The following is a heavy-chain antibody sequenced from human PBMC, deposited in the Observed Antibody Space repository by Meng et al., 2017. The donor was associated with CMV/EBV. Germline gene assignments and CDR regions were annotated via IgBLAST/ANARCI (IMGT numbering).Heavy chain of an antibody. CDR2: IDWDDDK. CDR1: GFSLSTSGMR. J-gene: IGHJ4*02. V-gene: IGHV2-70D*14. CDR3: ARINELNLDY. D-gene: IGHD1-1*01. Sequence: SGSTLVKPTQTLTLTCTFSGFSLSTSGMRVSWIRQHPGKALEWLARIDWDDDKFYSTSLKTRLTISKDTSKNQVVLTMTNMDPVDTATYYCARINELNLDYWGQGTLVTVSS.